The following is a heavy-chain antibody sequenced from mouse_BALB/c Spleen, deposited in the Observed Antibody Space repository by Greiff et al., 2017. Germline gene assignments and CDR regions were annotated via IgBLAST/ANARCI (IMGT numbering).Heavy chain of an antibody. CDR1: GFTFSSYT. CDR2: ISNGGGST. CDR3: ARHNGSTYWYFDV. V-gene: IGHV5-12-2*01. J-gene: IGHJ1*01. D-gene: IGHD1-1*01. Sequence: EVKLMESGGGLVQPGGSLKLSCAASGFTFSSYTMSWVRQTPEKRLEWVAYISNGGGSTYYPDTVKGRFTISRDNAKNTLYLQMSSLKSEDTAMYYCARHNGSTYWYFDVWGAGTTVTVSS.